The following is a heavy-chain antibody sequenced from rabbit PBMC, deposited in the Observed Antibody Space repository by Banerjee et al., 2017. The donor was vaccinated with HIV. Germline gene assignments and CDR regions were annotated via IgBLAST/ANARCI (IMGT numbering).Heavy chain of an antibody. Sequence: QSLEESGGDLVKPGASLTLTCTASGFSLSSSYNMCWVRQAPGKGLEWIGCINTGTSGSTSSATWVNGRFSISRSPSLHTVTLRTASLPAADTATYFCARMDASIIYYYNLWGPGTLVTVS. J-gene: IGHJ4*01. CDR1: GFSLSSSYN. V-gene: IGHV1S40*01. CDR3: ARMDASIIYYYNL. D-gene: IGHD8-1*01. CDR2: INTGTSGST.